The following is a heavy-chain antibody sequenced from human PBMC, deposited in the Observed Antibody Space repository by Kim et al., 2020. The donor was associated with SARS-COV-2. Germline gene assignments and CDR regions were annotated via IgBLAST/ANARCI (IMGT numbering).Heavy chain of an antibody. V-gene: IGHV4-39*01. CDR1: GGSISSSSYY. CDR3: ARVFSSGWYLNAFDI. CDR2: IYYSGST. Sequence: SETLSLTCTVSGGSISSSSYYWGWIRQPPGKGLEWIGSIYYSGSTYYNPSLKSRVTISVDTSKNQFSLKLSSVTAADTAVYYCARVFSSGWYLNAFDIWGQGTMVTVSS. J-gene: IGHJ3*02. D-gene: IGHD6-19*01.